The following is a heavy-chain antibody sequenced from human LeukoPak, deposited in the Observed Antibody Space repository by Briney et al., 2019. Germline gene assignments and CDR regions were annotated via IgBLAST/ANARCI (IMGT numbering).Heavy chain of an antibody. Sequence: GGSLRLSCAASGFTFSSYEMNWVRQAPGKGLEWVSYISSSGNTIYYADSVKGRFTISRDNAKNSLYLQMNSLRAEDTAVYYCARDVYYGSGKFDYWGQGTLVTVSS. D-gene: IGHD3-10*01. CDR2: ISSSGNTI. CDR1: GFTFSSYE. CDR3: ARDVYYGSGKFDY. J-gene: IGHJ4*02. V-gene: IGHV3-48*03.